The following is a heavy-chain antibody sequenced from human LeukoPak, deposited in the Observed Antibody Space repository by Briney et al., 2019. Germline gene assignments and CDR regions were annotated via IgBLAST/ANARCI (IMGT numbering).Heavy chain of an antibody. V-gene: IGHV3-30*01. CDR2: ISYDGSNK. Sequence: PGGSLRLSCAASGFTFSTFAMTWVRQAPGKGLEWVAVISYDGSNKYYADSVKGRFTISRDNSKNTLYLQMNSLRAEDTAVYYCARDWGIHRITGTEKEWGQGTLVTVSS. CDR3: ARDWGIHRITGTEKE. D-gene: IGHD1-20*01. CDR1: GFTFSTFA. J-gene: IGHJ4*02.